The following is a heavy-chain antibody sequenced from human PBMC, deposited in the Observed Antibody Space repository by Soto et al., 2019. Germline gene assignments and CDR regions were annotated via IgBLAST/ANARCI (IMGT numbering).Heavy chain of an antibody. CDR2: IYYSGST. CDR1: GGSINSRSHF. Sequence: SLTCAVSGGSINSRSHFWGWIRQPPGKGLEWIGSIYYSGSTYYNLSLKSRVAISVDTSKNQFSLKLSSLTAADTALYYCARHPRGGYSSGWFDYWGQGTLVTVSS. V-gene: IGHV4-39*01. J-gene: IGHJ4*02. D-gene: IGHD6-19*01. CDR3: ARHPRGGYSSGWFDY.